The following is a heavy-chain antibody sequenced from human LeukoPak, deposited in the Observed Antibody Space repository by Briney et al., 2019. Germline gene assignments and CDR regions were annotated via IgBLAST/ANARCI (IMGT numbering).Heavy chain of an antibody. CDR3: ARAPATIFGVVMPFDP. CDR2: IYYSGST. Sequence: SETLSLTCTVSGGSISSGDYYWSWIRQPPGKGLEWIGYIYYSGSTNYNPSLKSRVTISVDTSKNQFSLKLSSVTAADTAVYYCARAPATIFGVVMPFDPWGQGTLVTVSS. D-gene: IGHD3-3*01. V-gene: IGHV4-61*08. CDR1: GGSISSGDYY. J-gene: IGHJ5*02.